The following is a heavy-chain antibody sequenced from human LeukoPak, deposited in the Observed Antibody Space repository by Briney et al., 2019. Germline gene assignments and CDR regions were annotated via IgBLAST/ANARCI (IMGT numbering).Heavy chain of an antibody. Sequence: SETLSLTCAVYGGSFSGYYWSWIRQPPGKGLEWIGEINHSGSTNYNPSLKSRVTISVDTSKNQFSLKLYSVTAADTAVYYCARDDGGGWFDPWGQGTLVTVSS. CDR2: INHSGST. J-gene: IGHJ5*02. CDR3: ARDDGGGWFDP. D-gene: IGHD3-10*01. CDR1: GGSFSGYY. V-gene: IGHV4-34*01.